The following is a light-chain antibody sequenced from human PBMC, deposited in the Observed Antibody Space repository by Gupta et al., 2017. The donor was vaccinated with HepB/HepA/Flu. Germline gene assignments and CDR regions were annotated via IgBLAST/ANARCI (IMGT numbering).Light chain of an antibody. Sequence: QSVLTQPPSVSAAPAQKVTISCSGSSSNIGNNYVSWYQQLPGTAPKLLIYENNKRPSGIPDRFSGSKSGTSATLGITGLQTGDEADYYCGTWDSSLRGGVFGGGTKLTVL. CDR3: GTWDSSLRGGV. CDR1: SSNIGNNY. CDR2: ENN. V-gene: IGLV1-51*02. J-gene: IGLJ3*02.